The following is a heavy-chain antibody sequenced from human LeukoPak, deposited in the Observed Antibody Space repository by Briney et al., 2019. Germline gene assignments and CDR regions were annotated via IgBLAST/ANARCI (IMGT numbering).Heavy chain of an antibody. J-gene: IGHJ4*02. CDR2: IYYSGST. CDR1: GGSISSGVCY. CDR3: ARGVRWLQLSYFDY. D-gene: IGHD5-24*01. Sequence: PSQTLSLTCPVSGGSISSGVCYWSWIRQHPGKGLEWIGYIYYSGSTYYNPSLKSRVTISVDTSKNQFSLKLSSVTAADTAVYYCARGVRWLQLSYFDYWGQGTLVTVSS. V-gene: IGHV4-31*03.